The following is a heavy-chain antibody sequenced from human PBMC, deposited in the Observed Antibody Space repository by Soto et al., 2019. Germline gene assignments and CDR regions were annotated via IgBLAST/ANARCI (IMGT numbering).Heavy chain of an antibody. Sequence: QVQLVESGGGLVKPGGSLRLSCGASGFTLSDFHMSWIRQAPGKGLEWVSYISGGSGYTKYADPVKGRFTISRDSAKNSLYLQMNSLRAVDTAVYYCAREYGRLDYWGQGTLVTVSS. V-gene: IGHV3-11*06. D-gene: IGHD4-17*01. J-gene: IGHJ4*02. CDR1: GFTLSDFH. CDR2: ISGGSGYT. CDR3: AREYGRLDY.